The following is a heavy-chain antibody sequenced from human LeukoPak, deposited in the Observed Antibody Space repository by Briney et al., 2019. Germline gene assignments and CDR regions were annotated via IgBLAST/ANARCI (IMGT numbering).Heavy chain of an antibody. V-gene: IGHV5-51*01. CDR1: GYSFTSYW. Sequence: GASLKISCKGSGYSFTSYWIGWVRQMPGKGLEWMGIIYPGDSDTRYSPSFQGQVTISADKSISTAYLQWSSLKASDTAMYYCARHGGYSYGQNWFDPWGQGTLVTVSS. J-gene: IGHJ5*02. D-gene: IGHD5-18*01. CDR3: ARHGGYSYGQNWFDP. CDR2: IYPGDSDT.